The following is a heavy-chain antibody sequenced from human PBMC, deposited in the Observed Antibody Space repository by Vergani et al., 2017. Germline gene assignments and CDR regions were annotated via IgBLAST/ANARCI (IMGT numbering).Heavy chain of an antibody. V-gene: IGHV3-23*01. CDR3: AKNPGISTTRHYYAMDV. Sequence: EVQLLESGGGLVQPGGSLRLSCAASGFTFSSYAMSWVRQVPGKGLEWVSGISGSGGNTYYANSVKGRFTISRDNSKNTLYLQMNSLRADDTAVYYCAKNPGISTTRHYYAMDVWGQGTTVTVSS. CDR2: ISGSGGNT. CDR1: GFTFSSYA. J-gene: IGHJ6*02. D-gene: IGHD1-1*01.